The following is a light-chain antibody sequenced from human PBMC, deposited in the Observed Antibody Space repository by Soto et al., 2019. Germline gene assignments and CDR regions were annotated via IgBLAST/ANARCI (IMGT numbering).Light chain of an antibody. CDR2: DIS. CDR1: QSVSSN. V-gene: IGKV3D-15*01. Sequence: ETLMTQSPATLSVSPGERATLSCRASQSVSSNLAWYQQKPGQPPRLLIYDISTRATGIPTRFSGSGSGTEFTLTISSLQSEDFAVYYCQQYKSWPLTFGGGTKVEIK. CDR3: QQYKSWPLT. J-gene: IGKJ4*01.